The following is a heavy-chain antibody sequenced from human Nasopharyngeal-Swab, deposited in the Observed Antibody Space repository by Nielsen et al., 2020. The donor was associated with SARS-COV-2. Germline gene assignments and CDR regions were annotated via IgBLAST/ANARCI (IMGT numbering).Heavy chain of an antibody. CDR2: VRRTGNNYAT. D-gene: IGHD2-15*01. J-gene: IGHJ4*02. CDR1: GFTFSDSA. CDR3: TRCGGGCYSGRDY. V-gene: IGHV3-73*01. Sequence: GESLKISCAASGFTFSDSAIHWVRQASGKGLEWVGRVRRTGNNYATAYSASVKGRFIIFRDDPTNTAYLQMNSLKTEDTAMYYCTRCGGGCYSGRDYWGQGTLVTVSS.